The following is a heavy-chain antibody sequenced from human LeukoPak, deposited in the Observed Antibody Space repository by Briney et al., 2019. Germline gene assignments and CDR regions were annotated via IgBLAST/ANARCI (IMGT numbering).Heavy chain of an antibody. D-gene: IGHD6-13*01. V-gene: IGHV4-34*01. CDR2: INHSGST. CDR1: GGSFSGYY. Sequence: SETLSLTCAVYGGSFSGYYWSWIRQPPGKGLEWIGEINHSGSTNYNPSLKSRVTISVDTSRNQFSLKLSSVTAADTAVYYCARQRQQLVYFDCWGQGTLVTVSS. CDR3: ARQRQQLVYFDC. J-gene: IGHJ4*02.